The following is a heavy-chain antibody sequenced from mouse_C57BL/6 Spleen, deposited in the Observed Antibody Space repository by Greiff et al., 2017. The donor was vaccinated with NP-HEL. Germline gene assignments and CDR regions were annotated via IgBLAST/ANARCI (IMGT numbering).Heavy chain of an antibody. J-gene: IGHJ2*01. V-gene: IGHV5-16*01. CDR1: GFTFSDYY. Sequence: EVKLMESEGGLVQPGSSMKLSCTASGFTFSDYYMAWVRQVPEKGLEWVANINYDGSSTYYLDSLKSRFIISRDNAKNILYLQMSSLKSEDTATDYCARGYYYGSSYYFDYWGQGTTLTVSS. CDR2: INYDGSST. D-gene: IGHD1-1*01. CDR3: ARGYYYGSSYYFDY.